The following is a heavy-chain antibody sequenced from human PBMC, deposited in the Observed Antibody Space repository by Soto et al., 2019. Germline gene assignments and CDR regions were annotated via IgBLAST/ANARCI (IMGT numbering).Heavy chain of an antibody. CDR1: GFSFSNYG. V-gene: IGHV3-30*18. J-gene: IGHJ5*02. D-gene: IGHD2-8*01. Sequence: QVELVESGGGVVQPGRSLRLSCAASGFSFSNYGMHWVRQAPGKGLEWVAVISNDGSYKYYADSVKGRFTISRDNSKNILYLQMNSLRAEDTAVYYCAKAGGKVSTPFEPWGQGTLVTVSS. CDR2: ISNDGSYK. CDR3: AKAGGKVSTPFEP.